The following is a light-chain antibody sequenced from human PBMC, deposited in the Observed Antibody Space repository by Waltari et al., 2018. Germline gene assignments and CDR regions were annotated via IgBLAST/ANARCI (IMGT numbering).Light chain of an antibody. J-gene: IGKJ1*01. Sequence: SCRASQSVSMSLAWYQQKPGQAPRLLIYGASNRATGIPDRFSGSGSGTDFSLTISRLEPEDFAVYCGQHYVRLPATFGQGTKVEVK. CDR1: QSVSMS. CDR2: GAS. V-gene: IGKV3-20*01. CDR3: QHYVRLPAT.